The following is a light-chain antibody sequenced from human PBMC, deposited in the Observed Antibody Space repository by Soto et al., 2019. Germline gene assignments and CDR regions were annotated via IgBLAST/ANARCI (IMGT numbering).Light chain of an antibody. CDR3: QQYSSSGT. CDR2: GAS. J-gene: IGKJ1*01. Sequence: IGLTQSPGTLSLTPGERATLSCGASQTVSSNFLAWYQEKPGQGPRLLIYGASTRATGIPDRFSGSGSGTGFTRTISRLEPEDFALYYCQQYSSSGTFGQGTRVDIK. CDR1: QTVSSNF. V-gene: IGKV3-20*01.